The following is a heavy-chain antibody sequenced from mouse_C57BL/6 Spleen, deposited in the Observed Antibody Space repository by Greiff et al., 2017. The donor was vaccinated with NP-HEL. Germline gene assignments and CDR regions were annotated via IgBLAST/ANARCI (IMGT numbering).Heavy chain of an antibody. CDR3: TRSKSITTGAMDY. J-gene: IGHJ4*01. Sequence: VQLQQSGAELVRPGASVTLSCKASGYTFTDYEMHWVKQTPVHGLEWIGAIDPETGGTAYNQKFKGKAILTADKSSSTAYMELRSLTSEDSAVYYCTRSKSITTGAMDYWGQGTSVTVSS. V-gene: IGHV1-15*01. D-gene: IGHD1-1*01. CDR1: GYTFTDYE. CDR2: IDPETGGT.